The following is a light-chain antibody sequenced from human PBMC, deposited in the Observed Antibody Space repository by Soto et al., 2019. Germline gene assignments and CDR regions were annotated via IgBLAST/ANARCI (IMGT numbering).Light chain of an antibody. J-gene: IGKJ1*01. Sequence: DIHMTQTPSTLSGSVGDRVTITCRASQTISSWLAWYQQKPGKAPKLLIYKASTLKSGVPSRFSGSGSGTEFTLTISSLQPDDFATYYCQHYNSYSEAFGQGTK. V-gene: IGKV1-5*03. CDR3: QHYNSYSEA. CDR2: KAS. CDR1: QTISSW.